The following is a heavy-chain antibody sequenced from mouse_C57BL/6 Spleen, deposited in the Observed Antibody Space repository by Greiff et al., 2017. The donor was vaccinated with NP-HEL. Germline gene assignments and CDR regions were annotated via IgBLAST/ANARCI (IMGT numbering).Heavy chain of an antibody. CDR1: GYSITSGYY. J-gene: IGHJ2*01. Sequence: DVQLQESGPGLVKPSQSLSLTCSVTGYSITSGYYWNWIRQFPGNKLEWMGYISYDGSNNYNPSLKNRISITRDTSKNQFFLKLNSVTTEDTATYYCARDGNSLFDYWGQGTTLTVSS. D-gene: IGHD2-1*01. CDR3: ARDGNSLFDY. V-gene: IGHV3-6*01. CDR2: ISYDGSN.